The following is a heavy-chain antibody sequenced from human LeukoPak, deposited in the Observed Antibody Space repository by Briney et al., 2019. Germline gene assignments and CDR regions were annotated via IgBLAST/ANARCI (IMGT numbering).Heavy chain of an antibody. V-gene: IGHV3-21*01. CDR1: GFTFSSYS. Sequence: PGESLRLFCAASGFTFSSYSMNWVRQAPGKGLEWVSSISGSSTYIYYADSVRGRFTISRDNAKNSLYLHMNSLRAEGTAVYYCAREVGATDDYWGQGTLVTVSS. CDR2: ISGSSTYI. J-gene: IGHJ4*02. CDR3: AREVGATDDY. D-gene: IGHD1-26*01.